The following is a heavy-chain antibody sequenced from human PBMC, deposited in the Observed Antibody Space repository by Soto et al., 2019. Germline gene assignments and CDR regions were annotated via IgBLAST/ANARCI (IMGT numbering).Heavy chain of an antibody. CDR2: IGTAVDT. CDR3: ARSLVGAVTEDAFDI. Sequence: GGSLRLSCAASGFTFSSYDMHWVCQAPGKGLEWVSAIGTAVDTYYPGSVNGGFTISRENAKNSLYLQMISLRAGDTAVYYCARSLVGAVTEDAFDIWGQGTMVTVSS. V-gene: IGHV3-13*01. D-gene: IGHD2-21*02. J-gene: IGHJ3*02. CDR1: GFTFSSYD.